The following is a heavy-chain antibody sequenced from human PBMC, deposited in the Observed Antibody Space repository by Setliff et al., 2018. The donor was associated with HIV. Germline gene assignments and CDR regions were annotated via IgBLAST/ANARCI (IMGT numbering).Heavy chain of an antibody. V-gene: IGHV4-61*02. Sequence: SETLSLTCTVSGGSISSGSYYWSWIRQPAGKGLEWIGRIYTSGSTNYNPSLKSRVTISVDTSKNQFFLKLSSVTAADTAMYYCATPHREREGDAFDIWGQGTKVTVSS. J-gene: IGHJ3*02. CDR2: IYTSGST. CDR3: ATPHREREGDAFDI. D-gene: IGHD1-1*01. CDR1: GGSISSGSYY.